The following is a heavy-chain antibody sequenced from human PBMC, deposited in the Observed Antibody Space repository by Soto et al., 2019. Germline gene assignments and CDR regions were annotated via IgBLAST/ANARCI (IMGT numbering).Heavy chain of an antibody. V-gene: IGHV4-59*01. D-gene: IGHD3-16*02. J-gene: IGHJ5*02. CDR2: IYYSGST. Sequence: SETLSLTCSVSGGSISSYYWSWIRQPPGKGLEWIGYIYYSGSTNYNPSLKSRVTTSVDTSKNQFSLKLSSVTAADTAVYYCARATDYDYVWGSYRYNWFDPWGQGTLVTVSS. CDR3: ARATDYDYVWGSYRYNWFDP. CDR1: GGSISSYY.